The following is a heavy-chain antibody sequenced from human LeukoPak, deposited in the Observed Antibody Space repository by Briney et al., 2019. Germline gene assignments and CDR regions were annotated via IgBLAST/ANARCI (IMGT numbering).Heavy chain of an antibody. J-gene: IGHJ4*02. Sequence: GGSLRLSCAVSGFTFSSYAMTWVRQAPDKGLEWVSAICGSGGSTYYADSVKGRFTISRDDSQNTLYLQMNSLSAEDTAVYYCAKVETSGGANCYALDYWGQGTLVTVSS. CDR1: GFTFSSYA. CDR3: AKVETSGGANCYALDY. V-gene: IGHV3-23*01. CDR2: ICGSGGST. D-gene: IGHD2-2*01.